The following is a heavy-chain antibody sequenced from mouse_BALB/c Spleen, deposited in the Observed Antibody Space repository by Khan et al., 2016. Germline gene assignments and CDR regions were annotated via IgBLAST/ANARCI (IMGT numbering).Heavy chain of an antibody. CDR1: GFNIKDTY. D-gene: IGHD1-1*01. CDR3: ARSLRWYFDV. Sequence: VRLQQSGAELVKPGASVKLSCTASGFNIKDTYMHWVKQRPEQGLEWIGRIDPANGNTKYDPKFQGKATITADTSSNTAYLQLSSLTSEDTAVXYCARSLRWYFDVWGAGTTVTVSS. V-gene: IGHV14-3*02. J-gene: IGHJ1*01. CDR2: IDPANGNT.